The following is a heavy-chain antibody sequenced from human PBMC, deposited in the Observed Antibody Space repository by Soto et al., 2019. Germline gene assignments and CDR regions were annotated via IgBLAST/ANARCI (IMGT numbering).Heavy chain of an antibody. CDR2: MYSGGGST. CDR3: ARHDWFVP. J-gene: IGHJ5*02. V-gene: IGHV3-66*04. Sequence: EVQVVESGGGLVQPGESLRLSCAASGFTVSGDYMSWVRQAPGKGLEWVSVMYSGGGSTYYADSVRGRFVISRDNSKNTLYLQMNNLRPEDTAVYYCARHDWFVPWGQGTLVTVSS. CDR1: GFTVSGDY.